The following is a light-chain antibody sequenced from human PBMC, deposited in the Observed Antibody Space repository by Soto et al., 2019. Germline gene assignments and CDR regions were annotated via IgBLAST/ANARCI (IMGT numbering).Light chain of an antibody. V-gene: IGKV3-15*01. CDR2: GAS. J-gene: IGKJ5*01. Sequence: EIVMTQSPATLSVSPGERATLSCRASQSVSSNLAWYQQKPGQAPRLLIYGASTRATGIPARFSGSVSGTEFTLTISSLQSEDFAVYYCQQYNNWPPNFGQGTRLEIK. CDR3: QQYNNWPPN. CDR1: QSVSSN.